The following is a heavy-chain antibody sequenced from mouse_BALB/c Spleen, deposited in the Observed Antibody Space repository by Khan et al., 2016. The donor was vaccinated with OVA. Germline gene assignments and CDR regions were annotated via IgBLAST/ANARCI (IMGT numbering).Heavy chain of an antibody. CDR2: ISYSGRT. Sequence: EVQLQESGPGLVKPSQSLSLTCTATGYSITSDYAWNWIRQFPGNKLECMGYISYSGRTSYNPSFKSRISITRDPSKNQFFLQLNSVTTEDTATYYCASSVTITTVVATDFDYWGQGTTLTVAS. V-gene: IGHV3-2*02. CDR1: GYSITSDYA. J-gene: IGHJ2*01. CDR3: ASSVTITTVVATDFDY. D-gene: IGHD1-1*01.